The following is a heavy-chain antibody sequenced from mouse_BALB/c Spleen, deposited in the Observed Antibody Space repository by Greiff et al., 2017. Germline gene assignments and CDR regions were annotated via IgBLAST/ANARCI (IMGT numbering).Heavy chain of an antibody. CDR2: ISSGGSYT. V-gene: IGHV5-9-3*01. CDR3: AKMKFTTLDY. D-gene: IGHD2-12*01. Sequence: EGKLVESGGGLVKPGGSLKLSCAASGFTFSSYAMSWVRQTPEKRLEWVATISSGGSYTYYPDSVKGRFTISRDNAKNTLYLQMSSLRSEDTAMYYCAKMKFTTLDYWGQGTTLTVSS. CDR1: GFTFSSYA. J-gene: IGHJ2*01.